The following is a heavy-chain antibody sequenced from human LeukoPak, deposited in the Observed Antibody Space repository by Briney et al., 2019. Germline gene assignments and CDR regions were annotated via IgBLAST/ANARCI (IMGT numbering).Heavy chain of an antibody. D-gene: IGHD3-22*01. CDR3: AATHYYYDSSGYYYYYFDY. J-gene: IGHJ4*02. V-gene: IGHV4-61*02. Sequence: SETLSLTCTVSGGSISSSSYYWSWIRQPAGKGLEWIGRIYTSGSTNYNPSLKSRVTISVDTSKNQFFLKLSSVTAADTAVYYCAATHYYYDSSGYYYYYFDYWGQGTLVTVSS. CDR1: GGSISSSSYY. CDR2: IYTSGST.